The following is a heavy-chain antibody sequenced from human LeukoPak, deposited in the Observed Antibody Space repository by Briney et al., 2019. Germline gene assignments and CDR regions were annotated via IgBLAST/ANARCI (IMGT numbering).Heavy chain of an antibody. V-gene: IGHV4-31*03. D-gene: IGHD4-11*01. Sequence: SQTLSLTCTVSGGSISSGGYYWTWIRQHPGKGLEWIGYIYYSGTTYYNPSLKTRVTISVDTSKTQFSLELSSVTAADTAVYYCARDRGGSYSKGRFDYWGQGTLVTVSS. J-gene: IGHJ4*02. CDR1: GGSISSGGYY. CDR3: ARDRGGSYSKGRFDY. CDR2: IYYSGTT.